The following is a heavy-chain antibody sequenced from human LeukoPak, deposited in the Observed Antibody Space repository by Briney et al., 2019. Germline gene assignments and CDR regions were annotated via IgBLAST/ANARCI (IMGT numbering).Heavy chain of an antibody. D-gene: IGHD4-17*01. CDR2: INSDGSST. CDR1: GFTFSNYW. J-gene: IGHJ4*02. V-gene: IGHV3-74*01. CDR3: ARHNDYGDYFLDY. Sequence: GGSLRLSCAASGFTFSNYWMHWVRQAPGKGPVWVSRINSDGSSTNYADSVKGRVTISRDNVKNTLYLQMNSLRAEDTAVYYCARHNDYGDYFLDYWGQGTLVTVSS.